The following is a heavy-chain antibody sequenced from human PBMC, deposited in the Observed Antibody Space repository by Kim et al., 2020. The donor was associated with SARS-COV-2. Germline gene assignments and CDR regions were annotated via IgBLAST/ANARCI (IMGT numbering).Heavy chain of an antibody. CDR2: ISNSGHSV. Sequence: GGSLRLSCAASGFTFSDYYMSWVRQAPGKGLEWISYISNSGHSVYYADSVKGRFTISRDNAQNSLYLQMDSLGADDTAMYYCVREGSGEDHGRFDPWGQGTLVTVSS. D-gene: IGHD2-15*01. V-gene: IGHV3-11*01. CDR1: GFTFSDYY. CDR3: VREGSGEDHGRFDP. J-gene: IGHJ5*02.